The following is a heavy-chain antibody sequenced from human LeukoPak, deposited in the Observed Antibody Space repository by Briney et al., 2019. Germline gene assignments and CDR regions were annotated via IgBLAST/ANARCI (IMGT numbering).Heavy chain of an antibody. Sequence: ASVKVSCKASGYTFTGYYMHWVRQAPGQGLEWMGWINPNSGGTNYAQKFQGRVTMTRDTSISTAYMELSRLRSDDTAVYYCARVGDYDFWSGYPPGDSRQSFDYWGQGTLVTVSS. V-gene: IGHV1-2*02. CDR2: INPNSGGT. J-gene: IGHJ4*02. CDR3: ARVGDYDFWSGYPPGDSRQSFDY. CDR1: GYTFTGYY. D-gene: IGHD3-3*01.